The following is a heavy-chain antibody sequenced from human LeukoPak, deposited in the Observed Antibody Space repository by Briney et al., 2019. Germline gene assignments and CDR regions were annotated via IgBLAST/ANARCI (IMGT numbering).Heavy chain of an antibody. CDR1: GNSW. V-gene: IGHV3-74*01. CDR3: VSFYETY. CDR2: INSDGSWT. Sequence: GGSLRLSCAASGNSWMHWVRQVPGKGLVWVSHINSDGSWTSYADSVKDRFTISKDNAKNTVYLQMNSLRAEDTAVYYCVSFYETYWGRGTLVTVSS. J-gene: IGHJ4*02. D-gene: IGHD2/OR15-2a*01.